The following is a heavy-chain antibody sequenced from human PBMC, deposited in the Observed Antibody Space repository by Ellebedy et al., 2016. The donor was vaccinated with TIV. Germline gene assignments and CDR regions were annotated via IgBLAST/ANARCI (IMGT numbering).Heavy chain of an antibody. J-gene: IGHJ3*01. CDR1: GFTFGNYA. CDR2: MSGTGASS. V-gene: IGHV3-23*01. CDR3: VKGPFCNGGSCYPFDDSFPM. D-gene: IGHD2-15*01. Sequence: PGGSLRLSCGASGFTFGNYAMSWVRQAPGKGLEWVSTMSGTGASSWYADSVKGRFSISRDNSKNTLSLQMASLRAEDTAIYYCVKGPFCNGGSCYPFDDSFPMWGQGTKVTVSS.